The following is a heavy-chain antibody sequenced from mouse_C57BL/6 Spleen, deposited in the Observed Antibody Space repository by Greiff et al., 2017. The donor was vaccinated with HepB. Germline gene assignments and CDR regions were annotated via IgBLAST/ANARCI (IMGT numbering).Heavy chain of an antibody. J-gene: IGHJ2*01. CDR1: GFNIKDDY. Sequence: EVQLQESGAELVRPGASVKLSCTASGFNIKDDYMHWVKQRPEQGLEWIGWIDPENGDTEYASKFQGKATITADTSSNTAYLQLSSLTTVDTAVYYCTTGATMVTTRGFDYWGQGTTLTVSS. V-gene: IGHV14-4*01. CDR3: TTGATMVTTRGFDY. CDR2: IDPENGDT. D-gene: IGHD2-2*01.